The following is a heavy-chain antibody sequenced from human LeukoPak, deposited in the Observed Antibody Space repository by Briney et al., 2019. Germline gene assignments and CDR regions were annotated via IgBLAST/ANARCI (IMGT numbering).Heavy chain of an antibody. CDR3: TRPWGYSYGFSFGY. Sequence: GESLKISCQGSGYMFTDYWIAWVRQMPGKGLEWMGIIYPGDSDTRYSPSLQGQVTISVDESLSTAYLHLSSLKAADTAMYYCTRPWGYSYGFSFGYWGQGTLVTVSS. J-gene: IGHJ4*02. CDR2: IYPGDSDT. CDR1: GYMFTDYW. D-gene: IGHD5-18*01. V-gene: IGHV5-51*01.